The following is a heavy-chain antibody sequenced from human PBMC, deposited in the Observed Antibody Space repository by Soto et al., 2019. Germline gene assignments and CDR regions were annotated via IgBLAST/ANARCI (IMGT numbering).Heavy chain of an antibody. J-gene: IGHJ4*01. D-gene: IGHD3-3*01. Sequence: APVKVARKGSGYTFTGYNMHCVRQAPRQALEWMGWINPNSRGTNYAQKFQGRFTITRDTTITTAYMELSRMRSADTAVYYYATILTNGFDFWG. V-gene: IGHV1-2*02. CDR3: ATILTNGFDF. CDR1: GYTFTGYN. CDR2: INPNSRGT.